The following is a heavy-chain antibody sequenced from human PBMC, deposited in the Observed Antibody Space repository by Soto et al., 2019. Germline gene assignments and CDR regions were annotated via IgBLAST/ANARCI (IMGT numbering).Heavy chain of an antibody. CDR3: ARDGQGLAPYALDV. CDR2: IWYDGSNK. J-gene: IGHJ6*02. Sequence: QVQLVESGGGGAQPGRSLRLSCTGAGFTFSGHAMHWVRQAPGKGLEWVTQIWYDGSNKYYAESVKGRFTISRDNSKNTLYLQMNSLRVEDTAVYYCARDGQGLAPYALDVWGQGTSVTVSS. CDR1: GFTFSGHA. V-gene: IGHV3-33*01. D-gene: IGHD6-19*01.